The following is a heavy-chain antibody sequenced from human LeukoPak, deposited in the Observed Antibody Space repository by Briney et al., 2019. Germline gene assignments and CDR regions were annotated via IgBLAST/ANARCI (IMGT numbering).Heavy chain of an antibody. CDR2: ISSSGSTI. CDR3: ARQRYYYYYMDV. V-gene: IGHV3-48*03. CDR1: GSTFSSYE. Sequence: SGGSLRLSCAASGSTFSSYEMNWVRQAPGKGLEWVSYISSSGSTIYYADSVKGRFTISRDNAKNSLYLQMNSLRVEDTAVYYCARQRYYYYYMDVWGKGTTVTISS. J-gene: IGHJ6*03.